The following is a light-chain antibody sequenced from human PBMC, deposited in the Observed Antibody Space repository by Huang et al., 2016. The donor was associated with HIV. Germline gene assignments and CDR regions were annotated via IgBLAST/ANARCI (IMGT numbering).Light chain of an antibody. CDR2: GSS. Sequence: DIQMTQSPSSLSASVGDSVTITCRTRQDIGTYLNWYQQRPGKAPNLLIYGSSTVQSGVPSRFSGGGSGTEFTLTINGLQPDDFAIYYCHQTYTISSFGQGTRLDTK. J-gene: IGKJ5*01. CDR3: HQTYTISS. CDR1: QDIGTY. V-gene: IGKV1-39*01.